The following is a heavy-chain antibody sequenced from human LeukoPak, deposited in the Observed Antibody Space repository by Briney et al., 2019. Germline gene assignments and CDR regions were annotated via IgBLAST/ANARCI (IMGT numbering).Heavy chain of an antibody. CDR3: ARGRDSAGLRRNWFDP. CDR1: GGSISSYY. CDR2: IYYSGST. Sequence: SETLSLTXTVSGGSISSYYWSWIRQPPGKGLEWIGYIYYSGSTNYNPSLKSRVTISVDTSKNQFSLKLSSVTAADTAVYYCARGRDSAGLRRNWFDPWGQGTLVTVSS. D-gene: IGHD3-16*01. J-gene: IGHJ5*02. V-gene: IGHV4-59*01.